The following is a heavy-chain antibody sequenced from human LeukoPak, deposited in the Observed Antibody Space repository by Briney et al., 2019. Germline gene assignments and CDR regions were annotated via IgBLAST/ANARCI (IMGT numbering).Heavy chain of an antibody. V-gene: IGHV3-23*01. D-gene: IGHD6-19*01. CDR1: GFTFSSYA. CDR3: AKDQVTVLLGYSNGWTYFDY. J-gene: IGHJ4*02. Sequence: PGGSLRLSCAASGFTFSSYAMSWVRQAPGKGLEWVSAISGSGGSTYYADSVKGRFTISRDNSKNTLYLQMNSLRAEDTAVYYCAKDQVTVLLGYSNGWTYFDYWGQGTLVTVSS. CDR2: ISGSGGST.